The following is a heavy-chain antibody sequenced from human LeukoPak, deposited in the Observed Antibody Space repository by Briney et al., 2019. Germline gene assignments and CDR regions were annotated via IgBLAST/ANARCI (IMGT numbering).Heavy chain of an antibody. CDR2: IGIADDT. V-gene: IGHV3-13*01. J-gene: IGHJ3*02. CDR3: VRGGIRVSGIDAFDI. Sequence: PGGSLRLSCAASGFTYSNYDMHWVRQGPGGGLEWVSAIGIADDTHYADSVKGRFTISGENARNSLYLQINSLRDGDTAVYYCVRGGIRVSGIDAFDIWGQWTVVTVSS. D-gene: IGHD5/OR15-5a*01. CDR1: GFTYSNYD.